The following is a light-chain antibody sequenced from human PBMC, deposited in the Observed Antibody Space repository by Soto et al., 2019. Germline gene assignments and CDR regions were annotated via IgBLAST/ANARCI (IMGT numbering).Light chain of an antibody. V-gene: IGKV3-11*01. Sequence: EIVLTQSPATLSVSPGERATLSCRASQSIKNNDLAWYQQKFGQAPRLLIYDASNRATGIPARFSGSGSGTDFTLTISSLEPEDFAVYYCQQRSNWPPITFGQGTRLEIK. J-gene: IGKJ5*01. CDR2: DAS. CDR3: QQRSNWPPIT. CDR1: QSIKNND.